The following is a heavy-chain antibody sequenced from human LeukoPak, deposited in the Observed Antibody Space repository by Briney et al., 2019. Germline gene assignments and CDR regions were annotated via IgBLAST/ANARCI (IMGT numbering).Heavy chain of an antibody. J-gene: IGHJ3*02. CDR3: ASRTLDREGQRFIPPLGAFDI. V-gene: IGHV4-61*01. CDR1: GGSISSGSYY. D-gene: IGHD2-21*01. Sequence: PSETLSLTCTVSGGSISSGSYYWSWIRQPPGKGLEWIGYIYYSGSTNYNPSLKSRVTISVDTSKNQFSLKLSSVTAADTAVYYCASRTLDREGQRFIPPLGAFDIWGQGTMVTVSS. CDR2: IYYSGST.